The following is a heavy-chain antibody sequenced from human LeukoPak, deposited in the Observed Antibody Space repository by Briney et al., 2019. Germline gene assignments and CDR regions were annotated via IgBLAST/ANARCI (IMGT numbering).Heavy chain of an antibody. V-gene: IGHV4-39*01. J-gene: IGHJ4*02. CDR1: GDSISSSSYD. D-gene: IGHD1-26*01. CDR3: ARHTDSGATTSLFVY. Sequence: SETLSLTCNVSGDSISSSSYDWGRIRQPPGKGLEWIGSIYYSETTYYNPSLKSRVTISVDTSNTHYSLRLSPVAAAHTAQFCRARHTDSGATTSLFVYWGEGAQVTVSS. CDR2: IYYSETT.